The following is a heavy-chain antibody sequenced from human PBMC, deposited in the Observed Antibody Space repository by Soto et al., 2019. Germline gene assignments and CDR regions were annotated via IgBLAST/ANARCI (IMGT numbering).Heavy chain of an antibody. CDR1: GFTVSSNY. D-gene: IGHD6-13*01. CDR3: ARSYSSNSNWFDP. CDR2: IYSGGST. V-gene: IGHV3-53*01. Sequence: LSCAASGFTVSSNYMSWVRQAPGKGLEWVSVIYSGGSTYYADSVKGRFTISRDNSKNTLYLQMNSLRAEDTAVYYCARSYSSNSNWFDPWGQGTLVTVSS. J-gene: IGHJ5*02.